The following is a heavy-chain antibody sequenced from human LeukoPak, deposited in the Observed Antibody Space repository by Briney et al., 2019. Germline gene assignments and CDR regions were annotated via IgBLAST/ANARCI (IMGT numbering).Heavy chain of an antibody. CDR3: ARGERFLEWLSANDAFDI. Sequence: PSETLSLTCAVYGGSFSGYYWGWILQPPGKGLEWMGEINRSGSTNYNPSLKSRVTISVDTSKNQFSLKLSSVTAADTDVYYCARGERFLEWLSANDAFDIWGQGTMVTVSS. D-gene: IGHD3-3*01. CDR2: INRSGST. CDR1: GGSFSGYY. V-gene: IGHV4-34*01. J-gene: IGHJ3*02.